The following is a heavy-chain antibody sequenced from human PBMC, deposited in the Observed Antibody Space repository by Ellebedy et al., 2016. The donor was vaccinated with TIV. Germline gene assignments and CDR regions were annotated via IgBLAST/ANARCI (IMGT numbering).Heavy chain of an antibody. D-gene: IGHD1/OR15-1a*01. Sequence: GGSLRLXCAGSGFTFSNYGMSWVRQAPGQGLEWVSSIGNNGVSTYYADSVKGRFTISRDNSQNTLYLQMDSLRAEDTAVYFCAKDPMSIPLYGMEQWGQGTLVTVSS. CDR1: GFTFSNYG. V-gene: IGHV3-23*01. CDR3: AKDPMSIPLYGMEQ. J-gene: IGHJ4*02. CDR2: IGNNGVST.